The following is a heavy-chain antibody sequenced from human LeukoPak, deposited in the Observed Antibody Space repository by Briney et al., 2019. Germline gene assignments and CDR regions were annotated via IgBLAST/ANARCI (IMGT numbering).Heavy chain of an antibody. J-gene: IGHJ6*02. Sequence: PGGSLILSCAASGFTFSSYAMHWVRQAPGKGLEWVAVISYDGSNKYYADSVKGRFTISRDNSKNTLYLQMNSLRAEDTAVYYCATGDYYDSSGYYYFHYYGMDVWGQGTTVTVSS. CDR1: GFTFSSYA. D-gene: IGHD3-22*01. CDR3: ATGDYYDSSGYYYFHYYGMDV. V-gene: IGHV3-30-3*01. CDR2: ISYDGSNK.